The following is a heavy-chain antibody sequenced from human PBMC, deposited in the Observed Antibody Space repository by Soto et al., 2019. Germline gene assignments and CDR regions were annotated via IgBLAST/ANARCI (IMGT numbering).Heavy chain of an antibody. J-gene: IGHJ4*02. CDR3: ASTRLVATSVWY. V-gene: IGHV4-39*01. CDR1: GGSLSTSSYY. CDR2: IYYSGST. D-gene: IGHD5-12*01. Sequence: QLQLQESGPGLVKPSETLSLTCTVSGGSLSTSSYYWGWIRQPPGRGLEWIGSIYYSGSTYYNPSLKSRVTISVDTSKNQFSLKLSSVTAADAAVYYCASTRLVATSVWYWGKGTLVTVSS.